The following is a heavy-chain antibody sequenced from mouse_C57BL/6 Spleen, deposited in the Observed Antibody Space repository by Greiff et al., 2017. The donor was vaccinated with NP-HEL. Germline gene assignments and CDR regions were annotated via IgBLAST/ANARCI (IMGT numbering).Heavy chain of an antibody. CDR1: GYAFSSYW. CDR3: APQLSLAWFAY. Sequence: QVQLKQSGAELVKPGASVKISCKASGYAFSSYWMNWVKQRPGKGLEWIGQIYPGDGATNYNGKFKGKATLTADKSSSTAYMQLSSLTSEYSAVYFCAPQLSLAWFAYWGQGTLVTVSA. CDR2: IYPGDGAT. D-gene: IGHD3-2*02. J-gene: IGHJ3*01. V-gene: IGHV1-80*01.